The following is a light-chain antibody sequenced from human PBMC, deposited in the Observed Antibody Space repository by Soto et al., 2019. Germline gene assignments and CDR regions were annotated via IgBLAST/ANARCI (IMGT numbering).Light chain of an antibody. CDR2: GAS. V-gene: IGKV3-20*01. CDR1: QSVSSTY. J-gene: IGKJ1*01. CDR3: QQYAGSPWT. Sequence: EIVLTQSLATLSLSPGERATLSCRASQSVSSTYLAWYQQKPGQAPRLLIYGASSRATGIPDRFSGSGSGTDFTLIISRLEPEDFAVYYCQQYAGSPWTFGQGTKVDIK.